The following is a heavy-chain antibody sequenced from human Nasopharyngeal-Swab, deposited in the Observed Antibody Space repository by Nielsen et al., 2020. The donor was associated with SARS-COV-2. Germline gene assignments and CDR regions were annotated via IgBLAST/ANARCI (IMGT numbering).Heavy chain of an antibody. D-gene: IGHD6-13*01. J-gene: IGHJ4*02. Sequence: GESLKISCAASGFTFSSYAMSWVRQAPGKGLEWVSAISGSGGSTYYADSVKGRFTISRDNSKNTLYLQMNSLRAEDTAVYYCAKGVSAFDYWGQGTLVTGSS. CDR2: ISGSGGST. V-gene: IGHV3-23*01. CDR1: GFTFSSYA. CDR3: AKGVSAFDY.